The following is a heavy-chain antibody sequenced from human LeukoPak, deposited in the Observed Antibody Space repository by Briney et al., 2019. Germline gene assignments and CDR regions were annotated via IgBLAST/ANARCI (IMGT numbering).Heavy chain of an antibody. Sequence: GGSLRISCVASGFSVSTSYLSWVRQAPGEGLEWVSAIYDGGNTYYADSVKDRFTISRDSSKNTVYLQMNSLGAEDTAVYYCARGSLEAVSKRAYYYFDHWGQGTLVTVSS. CDR1: GFSVSTSY. V-gene: IGHV3-53*01. D-gene: IGHD5/OR15-5a*01. CDR2: IYDGGNT. J-gene: IGHJ4*02. CDR3: ARGSLEAVSKRAYYYFDH.